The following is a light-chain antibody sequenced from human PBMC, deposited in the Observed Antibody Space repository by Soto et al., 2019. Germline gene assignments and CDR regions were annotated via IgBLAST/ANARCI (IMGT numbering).Light chain of an antibody. CDR2: GAA. Sequence: EIVLTLSPGTLYLSTGERATLSCRARQSVSSGYGAWYQQKPGQAPRRLIYGAANRATGIPDRFSGSRSGTDVTLTISRLEREDFAVYCCQQYGSSPRTFGQGTRVDI. CDR3: QQYGSSPRT. CDR1: QSVSSGY. J-gene: IGKJ1*01. V-gene: IGKV3-20*01.